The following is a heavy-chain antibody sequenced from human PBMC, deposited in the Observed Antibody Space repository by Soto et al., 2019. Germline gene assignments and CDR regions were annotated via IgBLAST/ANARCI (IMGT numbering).Heavy chain of an antibody. V-gene: IGHV4-59*01. CDR2: IYYSGST. CDR1: GGSISSYY. D-gene: IGHD3-3*01. J-gene: IGHJ3*02. CDR3: ARGVLYDFWSGYYAFDI. Sequence: ETLSLTCTVSGGSISSYYWSWIRQPPGKGLEWIGYIYYSGSTNYNPSLKSRVTISVDTSKNQFSLKLSSVTAADTAVYYCARGVLYDFWSGYYAFDIWGQGTMVTVSS.